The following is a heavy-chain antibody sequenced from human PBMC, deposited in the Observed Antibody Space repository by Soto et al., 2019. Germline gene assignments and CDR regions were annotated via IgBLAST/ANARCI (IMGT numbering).Heavy chain of an antibody. Sequence: GGSLRLSCAASGFTFSDYYMTWIRQAPGKGLECVSYISSRGSTIYYADSVKGRFTISRDNAKNSLYLQMNSLRAEDTAVYYCAREGNQYGGNGGTFEYWGQGTLVTVSS. CDR1: GFTFSDYY. CDR3: AREGNQYGGNGGTFEY. D-gene: IGHD2-15*01. CDR2: ISSRGSTI. J-gene: IGHJ4*02. V-gene: IGHV3-11*01.